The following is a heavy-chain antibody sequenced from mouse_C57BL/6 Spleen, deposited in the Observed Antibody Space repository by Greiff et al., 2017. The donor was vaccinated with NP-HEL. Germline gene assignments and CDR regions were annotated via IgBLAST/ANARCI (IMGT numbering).Heavy chain of an antibody. J-gene: IGHJ1*03. V-gene: IGHV3-1*01. CDR3: ARGSTVAHWYFDV. CDR1: GYSITSGYD. Sequence: EVQLQQSGPGMVKPSQSLSLTCTVTGYSITSGYDWHWIRHFPGNKLEWMGYISYSGSTNYNPSLKSRISITHDTSKNHFFLKLNSVTTEDTATYYCARGSTVAHWYFDVWGTGTTVTVSS. D-gene: IGHD1-1*01. CDR2: ISYSGST.